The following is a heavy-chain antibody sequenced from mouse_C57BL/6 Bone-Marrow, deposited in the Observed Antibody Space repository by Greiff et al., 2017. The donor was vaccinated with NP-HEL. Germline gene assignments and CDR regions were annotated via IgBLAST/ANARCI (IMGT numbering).Heavy chain of an antibody. CDR3: ARSSYYYGSSYPHWYFDV. CDR1: GYTFTDYN. Sequence: VQLQQSGPELVKPGASVKIPCKASGYTFTDYNMDWVKQSHGKSLEWIGDINPNNGGTIYNQKFKGKATLTVDKSSSTAYMELRSLTSEDTAVYYCARSSYYYGSSYPHWYFDVWGTGTTVTVSS. J-gene: IGHJ1*03. CDR2: INPNNGGT. V-gene: IGHV1-18*01. D-gene: IGHD1-1*01.